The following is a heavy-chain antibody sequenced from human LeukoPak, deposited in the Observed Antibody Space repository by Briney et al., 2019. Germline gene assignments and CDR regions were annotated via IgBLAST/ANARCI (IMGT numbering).Heavy chain of an antibody. CDR2: IRYDGSNK. CDR3: AELMVRGAY. CDR1: GFTFSSYG. V-gene: IGHV3-30*02. J-gene: IGHJ4*02. D-gene: IGHD3-10*01. Sequence: GGSLRLSCAASGFTFSSYGMHWVRQAPGKGLEWVAFIRYDGSNKYYADSVKGRFTISRDNSKNTLYLQMNSLRAEDTAVYYCAELMVRGAYWGQGTLVTVSS.